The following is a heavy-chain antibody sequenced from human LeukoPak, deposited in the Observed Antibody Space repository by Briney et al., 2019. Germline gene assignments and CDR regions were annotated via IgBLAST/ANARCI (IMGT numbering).Heavy chain of an antibody. CDR1: GFTFSSYS. D-gene: IGHD3-22*01. V-gene: IGHV3-21*01. CDR2: VSSTSSFI. CDR3: AKMIVSYYYDSSGYHGDY. Sequence: GGSLRLSCAASGFTFSSYSINWVRQAPGQGLEWVSCVSSTSSFIYYADSLKGRFTISRDNAKNSLYLQMNSLRAEDTAVYYCAKMIVSYYYDSSGYHGDYWGQGTLVTVSS. J-gene: IGHJ4*02.